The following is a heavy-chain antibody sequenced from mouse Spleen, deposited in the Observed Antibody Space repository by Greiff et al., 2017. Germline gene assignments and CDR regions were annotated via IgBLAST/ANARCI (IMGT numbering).Heavy chain of an antibody. CDR3: ARPVYDGYYKNYFDY. CDR1: GFSLSTFGMG. V-gene: IGHV8-8*01. D-gene: IGHD2-3*01. CDR2: IWWDDDK. Sequence: QVTLKVSGPGILQLSQTLSLTCSFSGFSLSTFGMGVGWIRQPSGKGLEWLAHIWWDDDKYYNPALKSRLTISKDTSKNQVFLKIANVDTADTATYYCARPVYDGYYKNYFDYWGQGTTLTVSS. J-gene: IGHJ2*01.